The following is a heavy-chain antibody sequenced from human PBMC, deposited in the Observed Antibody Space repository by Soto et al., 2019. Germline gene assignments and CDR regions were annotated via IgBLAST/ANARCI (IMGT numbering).Heavy chain of an antibody. CDR1: GYTFTSYY. J-gene: IGHJ6*03. V-gene: IGHV1-46*03. CDR2: INPSGGST. D-gene: IGHD3-9*01. Sequence: ASVKVSCKASGYTFTSYYMHWVRQAPGQGLEWMGIINPSGGSTSYAQKFQGRVTMTRDTSTSTVYMELSSLRSEDTAVYYCARSDILTGSPPGYYYYFMDVWAKGTTVTVSS. CDR3: ARSDILTGSPPGYYYYFMDV.